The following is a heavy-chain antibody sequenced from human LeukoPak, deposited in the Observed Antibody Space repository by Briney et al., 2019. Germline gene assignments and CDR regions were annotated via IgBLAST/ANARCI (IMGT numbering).Heavy chain of an antibody. J-gene: IGHJ4*02. D-gene: IGHD3-22*01. Sequence: QTGGALRLSCAVSAFSFSSYEMNWVRQAPGKGLEWISYISRSGSTKYYADSVQGRFTISRDNDKSSIYLQMNSLRVEDSAIYYCARHRSGFDYWGQGILVTVSS. V-gene: IGHV3-48*03. CDR1: AFSFSSYE. CDR2: ISRSGSTK. CDR3: ARHRSGFDY.